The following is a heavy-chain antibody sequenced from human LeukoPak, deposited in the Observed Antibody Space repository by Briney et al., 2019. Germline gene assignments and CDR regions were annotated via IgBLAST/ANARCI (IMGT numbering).Heavy chain of an antibody. CDR3: ARGTSVRGVIRWFDP. CDR2: IIPNFGTA. D-gene: IGHD3-10*02. CDR1: GGTFSSYA. Sequence: SVKVSCKASGGTFSSYAISWVRQAPGQGLEWMGGIIPNFGTANYAQKFQGRVTITTDESTSTAYMELSSLRSEDTAVYYCARGTSVRGVIRWFDPWGQGTLVTVSS. V-gene: IGHV1-69*05. J-gene: IGHJ5*02.